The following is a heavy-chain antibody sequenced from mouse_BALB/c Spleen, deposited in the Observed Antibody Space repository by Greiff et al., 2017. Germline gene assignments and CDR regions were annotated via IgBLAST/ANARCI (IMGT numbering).Heavy chain of an antibody. J-gene: IGHJ3*01. Sequence: EVKLMESGGGLVKPGGSLKLSCAASGFTFSSYAMSWVRQTPEKRLEWVATISSGGSYTYYPDSVKGRFTISRDNAKNTLYLQMSSLRSEDTAMYYCARHDGNQLSWFAYWGQGTLVTVSA. D-gene: IGHD2-1*01. V-gene: IGHV5-9-3*01. CDR1: GFTFSSYA. CDR3: ARHDGNQLSWFAY. CDR2: ISSGGSYT.